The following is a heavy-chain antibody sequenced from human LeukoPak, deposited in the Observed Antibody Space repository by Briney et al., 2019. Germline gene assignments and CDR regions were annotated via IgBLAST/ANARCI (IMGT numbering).Heavy chain of an antibody. CDR1: GASISGSGYY. J-gene: IGHJ4*02. D-gene: IGHD1-26*01. V-gene: IGHV4-39*01. CDR2: IYDSGST. Sequence: SETLSLTCTVSGASISGSGYYWGWVRQPPGKGLEWIGNIYDSGSTYYNASLQSRVTISIDTSKNQFSLRLSSVTAADTAMYYCATSGGYGLIDYWGQGTLVTVSS. CDR3: ATSGGYGLIDY.